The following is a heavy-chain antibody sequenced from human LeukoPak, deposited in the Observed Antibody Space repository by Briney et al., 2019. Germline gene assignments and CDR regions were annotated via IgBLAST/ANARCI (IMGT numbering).Heavy chain of an antibody. J-gene: IGHJ3*02. CDR2: ISSRSSYM. CDR3: ARESNFADSFDI. CDR1: GFNFGVYN. Sequence: GGSLRLSCAATGFNFGVYNMNWVRQAPGKGLEWVSSISSRSSYMDYTDSVRGRFTVSRDNAQDTLYLQMTGLRVEDTAVYYCARESNFADSFDIWGQGTMVTVSS. D-gene: IGHD2/OR15-2a*01. V-gene: IGHV3-21*01.